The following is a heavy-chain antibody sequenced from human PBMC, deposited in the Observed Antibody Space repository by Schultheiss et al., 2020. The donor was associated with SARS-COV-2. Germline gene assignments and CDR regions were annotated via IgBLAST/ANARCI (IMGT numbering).Heavy chain of an antibody. V-gene: IGHV3-11*06. CDR2: ISSSSSYT. J-gene: IGHJ4*02. Sequence: GESLKISCAASGFTFSDYYMSWIRQAPGKGLEWVSYISSSSSYTNYADSVKGRFTISRDNAKNSLYLQMNSLRAEDTAVYYCARDRWELLWGQGTLVTVSS. D-gene: IGHD1-26*01. CDR3: ARDRWELL. CDR1: GFTFSDYY.